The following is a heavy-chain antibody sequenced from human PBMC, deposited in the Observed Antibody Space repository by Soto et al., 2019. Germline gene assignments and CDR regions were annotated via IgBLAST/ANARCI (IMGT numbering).Heavy chain of an antibody. CDR1: GGSISSGGYY. CDR3: AGFKTLYDSSGYYQLGAFDI. D-gene: IGHD3-22*01. J-gene: IGHJ3*02. V-gene: IGHV4-31*03. Sequence: PSETLSLTCTVSGGSISSGGYYWSWIRQHPGKGLEWIGYIYYSGSTYYNPSLKSRVTISVDTSKNQFSLKLSSVTAADTAVYYCAGFKTLYDSSGYYQLGAFDIWGQGTMVTVSS. CDR2: IYYSGST.